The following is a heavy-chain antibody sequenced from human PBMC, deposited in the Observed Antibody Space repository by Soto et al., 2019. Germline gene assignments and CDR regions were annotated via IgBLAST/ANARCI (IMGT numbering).Heavy chain of an antibody. Sequence: ASVKVSCKASGYTFTSYGISWVRQAPGQGLEWMGWISAYNGNTNYAQKLQGRVTMTTDTSTSTAYMELRSLRSDDTAVYYCARETFEYSRSWWFDPWGQGTLVTVSS. CDR2: ISAYNGNT. D-gene: IGHD6-6*01. CDR1: GYTFTSYG. J-gene: IGHJ5*02. CDR3: ARETFEYSRSWWFDP. V-gene: IGHV1-18*01.